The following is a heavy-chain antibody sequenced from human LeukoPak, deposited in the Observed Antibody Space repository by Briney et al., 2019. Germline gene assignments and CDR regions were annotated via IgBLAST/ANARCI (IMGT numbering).Heavy chain of an antibody. V-gene: IGHV3-33*01. CDR1: GFTFSSYG. Sequence: GGSLRLSCAASGFTFSSYGMHWVRQAPGKGLEWVAVIWYDGSNKYYADSVKGRFTISRDNSKNTLYLQVNSLRAEDTAVYYCARHSSGRYFSSEIDYWGQGTLVTVSS. D-gene: IGHD6-19*01. CDR2: IWYDGSNK. J-gene: IGHJ4*02. CDR3: ARHSSGRYFSSEIDY.